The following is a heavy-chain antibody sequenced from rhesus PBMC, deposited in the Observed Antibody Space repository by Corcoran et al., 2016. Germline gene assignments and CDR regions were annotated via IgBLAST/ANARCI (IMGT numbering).Heavy chain of an antibody. CDR1: GGSFSSYW. V-gene: IGHV4-80*01. D-gene: IGHD6-31*01. Sequence: QVQLQESGPGLVKPSETLSLTCAVSGGSFSSYWWSWIRQPPGKGLDGIGEINGNMGSTHYNPSLKSRVTISKDASKNQFSLKLSSVTAADTAVYYCTRLLGRGWYLPNSLEVWGRGVLVTVSS. CDR3: TRLLGRGWYLPNSLEV. CDR2: INGNMGST. J-gene: IGHJ5-2*02.